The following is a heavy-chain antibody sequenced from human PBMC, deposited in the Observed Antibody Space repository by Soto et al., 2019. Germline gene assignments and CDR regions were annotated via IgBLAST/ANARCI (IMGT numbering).Heavy chain of an antibody. CDR3: AKLAEGFDY. CDR2: ISYDGSNK. CDR1: GFTFSSYG. J-gene: IGHJ4*02. D-gene: IGHD6-13*01. V-gene: IGHV3-30*18. Sequence: QVQLVESGGGVVQPGRSLRLSCAASGFTFSSYGMHWVRQAPGKGLVWVAVISYDGSNKYYSDSVKSRFTISRDNSKNSLYLQMNSLRAEDTAVYYCAKLAEGFDYWGQGTMVTVSS.